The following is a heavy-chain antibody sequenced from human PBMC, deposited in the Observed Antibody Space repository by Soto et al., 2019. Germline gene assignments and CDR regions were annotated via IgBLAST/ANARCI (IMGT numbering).Heavy chain of an antibody. D-gene: IGHD2-15*01. CDR3: TPLSVSLSGPYGIHV. CDR1: GYSVTSSDYY. CDR2: MFYSGLN. J-gene: IGHJ6*02. Sequence: SETLSLTCSVSGYSVTSSDYYWAWIRQPPGKGLEWIGSMFYSGLNYYNPSLKSRVTLSVDTSKNQFSVRLNSVTAANTAVYYCTPLSVSLSGPYGIHVWGQGTTVTVSS. V-gene: IGHV4-39*01.